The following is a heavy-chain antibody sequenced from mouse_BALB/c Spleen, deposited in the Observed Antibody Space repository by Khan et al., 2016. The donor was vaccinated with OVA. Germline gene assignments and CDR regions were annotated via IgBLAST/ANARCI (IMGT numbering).Heavy chain of an antibody. V-gene: IGHV2-9*02. J-gene: IGHJ2*01. CDR1: GFSLTNYG. CDR2: IWAGGST. Sequence: QVQLQQSGPGLVAPSQSLSITCTVSGFSLTNYGVHWVRQPPGKGLEWLGIIWAGGSTNYNSALMSKLSISKDNSRSQVFLKMNSLQTDDTAMYFCARNRESDYFDYWGQGTTLTVSS. CDR3: ARNRESDYFDY.